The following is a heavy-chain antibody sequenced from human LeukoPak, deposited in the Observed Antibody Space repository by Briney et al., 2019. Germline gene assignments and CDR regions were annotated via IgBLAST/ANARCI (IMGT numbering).Heavy chain of an antibody. V-gene: IGHV1-69*06. J-gene: IGHJ6*04. CDR3: ARGGSGSYFSRYYYYGMDV. CDR2: IIPIFGTV. D-gene: IGHD3-10*01. CDR1: GGTFSSYA. Sequence: WASVKVSCKASGGTFSSYAISWVRQAPGQGLEWMGGIIPIFGTVNYAQKFQGRVTITADKSTSTAYMELSSLRSEDTAVYYCARGGSGSYFSRYYYYGMDVWGKGTTVTVSS.